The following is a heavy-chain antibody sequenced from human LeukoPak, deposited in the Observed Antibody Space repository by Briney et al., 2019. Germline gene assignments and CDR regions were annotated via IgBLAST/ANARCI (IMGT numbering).Heavy chain of an antibody. J-gene: IGHJ4*02. CDR3: AREVGPTDY. D-gene: IGHD1-26*01. Sequence: GGSLRLSCAASGFTFSTYSMNWVRQAPGKGLEWISYISGSSSTIYYADSVKGRFTISRDNAQNSLYLQMNSLRAEDTAVYYCAREVGPTDYWGQGTLVTVSS. CDR1: GFTFSTYS. V-gene: IGHV3-48*01. CDR2: ISGSSSTI.